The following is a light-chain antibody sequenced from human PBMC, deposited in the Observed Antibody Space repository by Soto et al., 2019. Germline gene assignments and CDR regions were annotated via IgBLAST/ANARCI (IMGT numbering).Light chain of an antibody. V-gene: IGLV1-40*01. CDR2: GST. CDR1: GSNIGAAND. CDR3: AAWDDRLSGLV. J-gene: IGLJ2*01. Sequence: QSVLTQPPSVSGAPGQRVTISCTGSGSNIGAANDVHWYQQLPGTAPTLLIYGSTNRPSWAPDRFSGSKSGTSASLAITGLQAEDEADYYCAAWDDRLSGLVFGRGTKLTVL.